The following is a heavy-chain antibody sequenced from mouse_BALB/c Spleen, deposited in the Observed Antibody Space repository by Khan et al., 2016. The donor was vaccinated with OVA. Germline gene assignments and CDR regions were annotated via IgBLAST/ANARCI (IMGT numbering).Heavy chain of an antibody. J-gene: IGHJ1*01. V-gene: IGHV3-2*02. D-gene: IGHD2-1*01. Sequence: DVKLQESGPGLVKPSQSLALTCTVSGSSIPSDYAWNWIRQFPGSKLEWMGSIRNSGNTSYNPSLKSRITINRDTSKKQFFMQSNSVTTEDTATYYCARDGNWYFDVWGAGTTVTVSS. CDR1: GSSIPSDYA. CDR2: IRNSGNT. CDR3: ARDGNWYFDV.